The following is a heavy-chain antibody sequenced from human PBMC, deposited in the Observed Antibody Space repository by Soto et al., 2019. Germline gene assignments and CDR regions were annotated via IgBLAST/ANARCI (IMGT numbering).Heavy chain of an antibody. CDR3: AKGGSNYEGGNFDY. D-gene: IGHD4-4*01. CDR1: GFTFSSYG. CDR2: ISYDGSNK. Sequence: SLRLSCAASGFTFSSYGMHWVRQAPGKGLEWVAVISYDGSNKYYADSVKGRFTISRDNSKNTLYLQMNSLRAEDTAVYYCAKGGSNYEGGNFDYWAQGTLVTVSS. J-gene: IGHJ4*02. V-gene: IGHV3-30*18.